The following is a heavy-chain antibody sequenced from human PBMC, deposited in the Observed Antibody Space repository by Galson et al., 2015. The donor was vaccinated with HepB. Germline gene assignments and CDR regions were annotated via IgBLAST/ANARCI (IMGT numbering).Heavy chain of an antibody. D-gene: IGHD4-23*01. V-gene: IGHV3-30*02. CDR1: GFPFSSYG. CDR2: IRYDGSDQ. J-gene: IGHJ5*02. CDR3: AKDVSGNSGA. Sequence: SLRLSCAASGFPFSSYGMHWVRQAPGKGLEWVAFIRYDGSDQYYADSVKGRFTISRDNSKNTLFLQMNSLRAEDTALYYCAKDVSGNSGAWGQGTLVTVSS.